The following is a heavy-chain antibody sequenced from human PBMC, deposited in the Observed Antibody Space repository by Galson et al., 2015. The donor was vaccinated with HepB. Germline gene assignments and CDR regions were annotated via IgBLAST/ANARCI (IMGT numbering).Heavy chain of an antibody. J-gene: IGHJ6*02. CDR3: ARQRIAAAGTYYYYYGMDV. Sequence: ETLSHTCTVSGGSISSFYWTWIRQPAGKGLEWIGLFYTTGNTKYNPSLKSRVTMSVDTSKNQFSLKLYSVTAADTAVYYCARQRIAAAGTYYYYYGMDVWGQGTTVTVSS. CDR2: FYTTGNT. V-gene: IGHV4-4*07. D-gene: IGHD6-13*01. CDR1: GGSISSFY.